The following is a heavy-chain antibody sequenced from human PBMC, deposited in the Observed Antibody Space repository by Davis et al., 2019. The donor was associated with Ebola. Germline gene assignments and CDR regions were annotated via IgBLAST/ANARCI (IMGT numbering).Heavy chain of an antibody. J-gene: IGHJ6*02. CDR1: GYTFTSYG. V-gene: IGHV1-18*01. D-gene: IGHD5-12*01. CDR3: ARDPRGYSGYVDYYYYGMDV. Sequence: ASVKVSCKASGYTFTSYGISWVRQAPGQGLEWMGWISAYNGNTNYAQKLQGRVTMTTDTSTSTAYMELRSLRSDDTAVYYCARDPRGYSGYVDYYYYGMDVWGQGTTVTVSS. CDR2: ISAYNGNT.